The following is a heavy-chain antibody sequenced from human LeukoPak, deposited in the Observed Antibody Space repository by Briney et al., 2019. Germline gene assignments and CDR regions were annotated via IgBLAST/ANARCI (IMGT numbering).Heavy chain of an antibody. Sequence: GGSLRLSCAASGFTFSSYAMHWVRQAPGKGLEWVAVISYGGSNKYYADSVKGRFSISRDNSKNTLYLQMDSLRGEDTAVYYCAKDFRIGYSAHFDYWGQGALVTVSS. CDR3: AKDFRIGYSAHFDY. CDR1: GFTFSSYA. V-gene: IGHV3-30-3*01. J-gene: IGHJ4*02. D-gene: IGHD2-21*01. CDR2: ISYGGSNK.